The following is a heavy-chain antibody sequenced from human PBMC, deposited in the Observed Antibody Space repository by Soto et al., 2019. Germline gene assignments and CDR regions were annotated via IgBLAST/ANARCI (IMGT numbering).Heavy chain of an antibody. CDR3: AKGDLHDNGVYFDS. D-gene: IGHD4-17*01. CDR1: GDSITSNSYF. CDR2: IYYSGTT. J-gene: IGHJ4*02. V-gene: IGHV4-39*02. Sequence: SETLSLTCTVSGDSITSNSYFWAWIRQPPGKGLEWIGSIYYSGTTYYNPSLKSRVTISVDKSKNHFSLKLTSMTAADTAIYYCAKGDLHDNGVYFDSWGQGNLVTVS.